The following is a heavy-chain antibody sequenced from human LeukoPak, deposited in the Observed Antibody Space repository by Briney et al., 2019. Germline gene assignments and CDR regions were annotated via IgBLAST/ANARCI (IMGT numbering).Heavy chain of an antibody. V-gene: IGHV4-59*08. J-gene: IGHJ5*02. CDR3: ARGGHYYDSSGFHWFDP. Sequence: SETLSLTCTVSGGSINNYFWNWIRRPPGKGLEWIGYISHTGGTNYKSSLKSRVTISVDTSNNQLSLKLRSVTAADTAVYYCARGGHYYDSSGFHWFDPWSQGTRVTVSS. CDR2: ISHTGGT. D-gene: IGHD3-22*01. CDR1: GGSINNYF.